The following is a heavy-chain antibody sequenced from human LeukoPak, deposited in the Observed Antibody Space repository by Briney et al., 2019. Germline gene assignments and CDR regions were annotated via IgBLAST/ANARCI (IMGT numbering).Heavy chain of an antibody. CDR1: GYSISSGYY. CDR2: IYTSGST. Sequence: SETLSLTCAVSGYSISSGYYWSWIRQPAGKGLEWIGRIYTSGSTNYNPSLKSRVTMSVDTSKNQFSLKLSSVTAADTAVYYCARDLSSSWTNGDHAFDIWGQGAMVTVSS. J-gene: IGHJ3*02. V-gene: IGHV4-4*07. CDR3: ARDLSSSWTNGDHAFDI. D-gene: IGHD6-13*01.